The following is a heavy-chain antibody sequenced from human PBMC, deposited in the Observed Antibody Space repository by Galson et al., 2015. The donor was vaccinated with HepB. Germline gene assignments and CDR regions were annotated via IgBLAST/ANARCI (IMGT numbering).Heavy chain of an antibody. CDR3: ARDVSSWYGGGYFDY. V-gene: IGHV1-18*04. CDR2: ISAYNGDT. CDR1: DYTFTTYG. D-gene: IGHD6-13*01. J-gene: IGHJ4*02. Sequence: SVKVSCKASDYTFTTYGVTWVRHAPGQGLEWLGWISAYNGDTKYSQKLQDRVTMTTDTSTDTAYMELRSLRLDDTAIYYCARDVSSWYGGGYFDYWGQGTLVTVSS.